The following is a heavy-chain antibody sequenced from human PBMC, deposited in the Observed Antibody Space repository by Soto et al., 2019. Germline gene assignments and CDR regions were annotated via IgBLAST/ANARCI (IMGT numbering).Heavy chain of an antibody. V-gene: IGHV4-59*01. Sequence: QVQLQESGPGLVRPSETLSLTCTVSGDFNRSDYWSWIRQPPGKGLEWVWNISYSGSTNYNPTLKRRVTISVDRSEKQFSLSLRSGTAADTAFYYCAWEFYDYSWRSYFDSWGQGALVTVSS. J-gene: IGHJ4*02. CDR1: GDFNRSDY. D-gene: IGHD3-16*01. CDR2: ISYSGST. CDR3: AWEFYDYSWRSYFDS.